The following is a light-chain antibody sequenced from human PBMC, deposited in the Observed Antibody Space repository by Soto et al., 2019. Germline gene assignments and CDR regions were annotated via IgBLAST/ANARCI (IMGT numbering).Light chain of an antibody. Sequence: DIVMTQSPLSLPVTPGQPASISCRSSQTLLHSDGYNYLDWYLQKPGQSPQLLIYVGSNRTSGVPGRFSGSGSGTDFTLKISRVEAEDVGVCYCRQGLHTPLPVGGGTKVEIE. CDR2: VGS. CDR3: RQGLHTPLP. V-gene: IGKV2-28*01. J-gene: IGKJ4*01. CDR1: QTLLHSDGYNY.